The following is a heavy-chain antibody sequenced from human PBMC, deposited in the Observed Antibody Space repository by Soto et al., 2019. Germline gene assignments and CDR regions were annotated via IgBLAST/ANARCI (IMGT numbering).Heavy chain of an antibody. D-gene: IGHD3-3*01. J-gene: IGHJ3*02. CDR1: GYPVTAYY. CDR3: ARGGGVGVAGSAAFDM. V-gene: IGHV1-2*02. CDR2: INPATGAA. Sequence: QLHLVQSGAVVKKPGASVTVSCSASGYPVTAYYMHWVRQAPGRGLEWMGGINPATGAAKYTQTFPGRGTMTRETSTSTVFMELSGLTSEDTAVFYCARGGGVGVAGSAAFDMWGQGTLVTVSS.